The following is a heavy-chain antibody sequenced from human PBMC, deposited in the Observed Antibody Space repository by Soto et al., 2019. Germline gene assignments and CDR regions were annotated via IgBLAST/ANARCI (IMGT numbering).Heavy chain of an antibody. V-gene: IGHV4-59*08. CDR1: GGSISSYY. CDR3: ATRSFTSRYYMDV. CDR2: IYYSGST. D-gene: IGHD3-3*01. Sequence: SETLSLTCTVSGGSISSYYWSWIRQPPGKGLEWIGYIYYSGSTNYNPSLKSRVTISVDTSKNQFSLKLSSVTAADTAVYYCATRSFTSRYYMDVWGKGTTVTVSS. J-gene: IGHJ6*03.